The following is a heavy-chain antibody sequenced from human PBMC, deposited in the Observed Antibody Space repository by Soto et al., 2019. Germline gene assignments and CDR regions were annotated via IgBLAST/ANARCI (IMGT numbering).Heavy chain of an antibody. D-gene: IGHD1-26*01. V-gene: IGHV3-30-3*01. J-gene: IGHJ3*02. CDR3: ARDRSGSHEIDDSLDI. CDR2: ISYDGGNE. Sequence: QVQLVESGGGVVQPGRSLRLSCAASRFSFSTYAIHWVRQAPGKGLEWVAGISYDGGNEYYADSVKGRFTISRDNSKSTLYLKMNSLGPXXXXXXXCARDRSGSHEIDDSLDIWGRGTMVTVSS. CDR1: RFSFSTYA.